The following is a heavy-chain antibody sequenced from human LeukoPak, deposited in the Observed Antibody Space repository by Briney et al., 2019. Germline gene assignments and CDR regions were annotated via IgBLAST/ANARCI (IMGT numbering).Heavy chain of an antibody. V-gene: IGHV4-34*01. Sequence: PSETLSLTCAVYGGSFSGYYWSWIRQPPRKGLEWIGEINHSGSTNYNPSLKSRVTISVDTSKNQFSLKLSSVTAADTAVYYCARGPLVGATRPFDYWGQGTLVTVSS. J-gene: IGHJ4*02. CDR2: INHSGST. CDR3: ARGPLVGATRPFDY. CDR1: GGSFSGYY. D-gene: IGHD1-26*01.